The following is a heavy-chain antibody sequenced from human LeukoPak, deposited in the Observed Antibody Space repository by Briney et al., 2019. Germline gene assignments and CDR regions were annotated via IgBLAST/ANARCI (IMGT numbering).Heavy chain of an antibody. Sequence: SETLSLTCTVSGGSISSSSYYWGWIRQPPGKGLEWIGSIYYSRSTYYNPSLKSRVTISVDTSKNQFSLKLNSVTAADTAVYYCATEPTYWRQFDHWGQGTLVTVSS. CDR3: ATEPTYWRQFDH. CDR1: GGSISSSSYY. V-gene: IGHV4-39*07. D-gene: IGHD1-1*01. J-gene: IGHJ4*02. CDR2: IYYSRST.